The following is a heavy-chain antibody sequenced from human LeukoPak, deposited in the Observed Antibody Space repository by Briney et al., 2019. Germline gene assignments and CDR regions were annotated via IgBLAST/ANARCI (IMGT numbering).Heavy chain of an antibody. Sequence: GGSLRLSCAASGFTFSSYAMSWVRQDPGKGLEWVSAISGSGGSTYYADSVKGRSTISRDNSKNTLYLQMNSLRAEDTAVYYCAKVVPPHSSLYYFDYWGQGTLVTVSS. CDR1: GFTFSSYA. CDR2: ISGSGGST. V-gene: IGHV3-23*01. CDR3: AKVVPPHSSLYYFDY. D-gene: IGHD2-15*01. J-gene: IGHJ4*02.